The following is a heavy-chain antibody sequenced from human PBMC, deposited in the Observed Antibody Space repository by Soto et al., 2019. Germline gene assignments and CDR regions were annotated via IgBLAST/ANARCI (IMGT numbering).Heavy chain of an antibody. CDR1: GDSVSSGSYF. Sequence: QVQLQESGPGLVKPSETLSLTCTVSGDSVSSGSYFWSWIRQPPGRGLEWIGYIYYSGSTNYNPSLKSRVTISADTSKNQFSLKLSSVTAADTAVYYCASYSSGWYDVIYWGPGTLVTVSS. J-gene: IGHJ4*02. V-gene: IGHV4-61*01. D-gene: IGHD6-19*01. CDR3: ASYSSGWYDVIY. CDR2: IYYSGST.